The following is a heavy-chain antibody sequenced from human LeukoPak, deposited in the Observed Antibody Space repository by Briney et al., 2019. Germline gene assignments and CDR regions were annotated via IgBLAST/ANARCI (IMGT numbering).Heavy chain of an antibody. D-gene: IGHD2-8*01. CDR2: IYYSGST. CDR1: GGSISSSSYY. Sequence: PSETLSLTCTVSGGSISSSSYYWGWIRQPPGKGLEWIGSIYYSGSTYYNPSLKSRVTISVDTSKNQFSLKLSSVTAADTAVYYCATVLYVDREGYWGQGTLVTVSS. CDR3: ATVLYVDREGY. V-gene: IGHV4-39*07. J-gene: IGHJ4*02.